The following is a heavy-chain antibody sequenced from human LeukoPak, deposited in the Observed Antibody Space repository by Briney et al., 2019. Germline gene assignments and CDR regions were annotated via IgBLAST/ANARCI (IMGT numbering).Heavy chain of an antibody. J-gene: IGHJ2*01. V-gene: IGHV3-23*01. D-gene: IGHD3-10*01. CDR1: GFTFGNFG. Sequence: GGSLRLSREASGFTFGNFGMTWVRQAPGKGLQWVSGITGSSTWTYYAASVKGRFTVSRDNSQNTLHLQMNSLRADDTAVYYCARELVSSGTGYFDLWGRGTLVTVSS. CDR2: ITGSSTWT. CDR3: ARELVSSGTGYFDL.